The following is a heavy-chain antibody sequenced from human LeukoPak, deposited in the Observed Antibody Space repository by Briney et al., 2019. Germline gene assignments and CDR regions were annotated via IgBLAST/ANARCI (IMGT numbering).Heavy chain of an antibody. Sequence: GASVKVSCKAPGYTFTSYYVHWVRQAPGQGLEWMGIINPSGASTNYANTNYAQKFQGRVTMTRDTSTSTVYMELSSLRSEDTAVYYCARWSITSCFDFWGQGTLVSVSS. V-gene: IGHV1-46*01. D-gene: IGHD2-2*01. CDR3: ARWSITSCFDF. CDR1: GYTFTSYY. J-gene: IGHJ4*02. CDR2: INPSGASTNYANT.